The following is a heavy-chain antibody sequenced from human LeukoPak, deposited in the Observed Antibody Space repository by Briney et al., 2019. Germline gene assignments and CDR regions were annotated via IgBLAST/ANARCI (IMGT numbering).Heavy chain of an antibody. CDR2: ISSSSSYI. V-gene: IGHV3-21*01. D-gene: IGHD6-19*01. CDR1: GFTFSSYS. J-gene: IGHJ4*02. Sequence: GGSLTLSCAASGFTFSSYSMNWVRQPPGKGLAWVSSISSSSSYIYYAHSVKGRFTISSDNAKKSLYLQMNSLRADETAVYYCATLTQWLVRQKDYWGQGTLVTVSS. CDR3: ATLTQWLVRQKDY.